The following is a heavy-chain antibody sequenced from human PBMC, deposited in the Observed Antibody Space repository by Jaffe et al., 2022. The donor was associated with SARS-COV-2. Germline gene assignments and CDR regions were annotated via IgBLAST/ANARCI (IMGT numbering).Heavy chain of an antibody. D-gene: IGHD1-1*01. J-gene: IGHJ4*02. CDR1: GGSISSNFHY. CDR3: ARHGRGVEDKFDS. Sequence: QLQLQESGPRLVKPSETLSLTCTVSGGSISSNFHYWGWIRQPPGKGLEWIASIYYSGNTYYNPSLKSRVTISVDTSKSQFSLKLTSVTAADTAVYYCARHGRGVEDKFDSWGQGTLVTVSS. V-gene: IGHV4-39*01. CDR2: IYYSGNT.